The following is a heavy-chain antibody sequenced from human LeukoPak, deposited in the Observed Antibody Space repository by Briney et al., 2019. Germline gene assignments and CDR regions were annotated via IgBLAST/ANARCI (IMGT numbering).Heavy chain of an antibody. V-gene: IGHV1-2*06. J-gene: IGHJ4*02. D-gene: IGHD2-2*02. CDR2: INPNSGGT. Sequence: ASVKVSCKASGYTFTGYYMHWVRQAPGQGLEWMERINPNSGGTNYAQKFQGRVTMTRDTSISTAYMELSRLRSDDTAVYYCARASLIRYCSSTSCYMGYWGQGTLVTVSS. CDR3: ARASLIRYCSSTSCYMGY. CDR1: GYTFTGYY.